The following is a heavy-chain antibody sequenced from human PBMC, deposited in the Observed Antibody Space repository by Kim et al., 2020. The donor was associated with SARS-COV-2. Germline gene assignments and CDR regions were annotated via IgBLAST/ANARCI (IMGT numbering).Heavy chain of an antibody. D-gene: IGHD3-10*01. V-gene: IGHV4-59*08. CDR3: ARQRGSGSYYIQFAP. J-gene: IGHJ5*02. Sequence: PPLKSRVTIPVETTKNQFSLKLNSVTAADTAVYYCARQRGSGSYYIQFAPWGQGTLVTVSS.